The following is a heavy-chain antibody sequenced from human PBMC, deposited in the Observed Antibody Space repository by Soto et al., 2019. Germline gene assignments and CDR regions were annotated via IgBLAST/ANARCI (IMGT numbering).Heavy chain of an antibody. CDR3: ARLEGLATISYYFDY. CDR1: GDSINIDNYY. V-gene: IGHV4-39*01. J-gene: IGHJ4*02. D-gene: IGHD3-9*01. CDR2: IYYRGNT. Sequence: QLQLQESGPGLVKPSETLSLTCSVSGDSINIDNYYWGWIRQPPGKGLEWIGSIYYRGNTYYNPSLKTRVTISPDKSKTQFSLKLNSVTAADSAVYFCARLEGLATISYYFDYWGQGTLVTVSS.